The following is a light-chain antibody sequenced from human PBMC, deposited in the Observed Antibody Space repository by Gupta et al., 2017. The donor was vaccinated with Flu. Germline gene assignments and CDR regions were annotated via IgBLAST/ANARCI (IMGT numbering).Light chain of an antibody. CDR2: YAS. V-gene: IGKV6D-21*02. CDR1: QNIGSS. CDR3: QQTDSIPWT. Sequence: EVVLTQSPDLQSVTPKEKVTITCGASQNIGSSLHWYQQKPGQSPKLLIKYASQSRSGVPATFSGSGSGTDFTLTISILDAEDAAAYYCQQTDSIPWTFGQGTKLEI. J-gene: IGKJ1*01.